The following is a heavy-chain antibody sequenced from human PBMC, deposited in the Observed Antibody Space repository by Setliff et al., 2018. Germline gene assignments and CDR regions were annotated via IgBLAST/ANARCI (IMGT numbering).Heavy chain of an antibody. CDR1: GDSISSSSYY. V-gene: IGHV4-39*01. CDR3: ARLPGYCNGGNCYGYYTFDI. CDR2: INYSGIT. Sequence: SETLSLTCSVSGDSISSSSYYWGWIRQPPGKGLEWIGSINYSGITYYSPSLKSRVIVSVDTSKNQFSLKLSSVTAADTAVYYCARLPGYCNGGNCYGYYTFDILGQGTMVTVS. J-gene: IGHJ3*02. D-gene: IGHD2-15*01.